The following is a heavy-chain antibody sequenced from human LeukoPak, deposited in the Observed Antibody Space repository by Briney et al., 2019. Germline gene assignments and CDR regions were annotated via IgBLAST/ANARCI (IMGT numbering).Heavy chain of an antibody. CDR2: IQHSGST. J-gene: IGHJ6*02. CDR3: ARGLPMVRGVQYYYYYYGMDV. Sequence: SETLSLTCTVSGGSISSYYWSWVRQPPGKGLEYIGYIQHSGSTNYNPSLKSRVTMSIDTSKNQFSLKLSSVTAADTAVYYCARGLPMVRGVQYYYYYYGMDVWGQGTTVTVSS. V-gene: IGHV4-59*12. D-gene: IGHD3-10*01. CDR1: GGSISSYY.